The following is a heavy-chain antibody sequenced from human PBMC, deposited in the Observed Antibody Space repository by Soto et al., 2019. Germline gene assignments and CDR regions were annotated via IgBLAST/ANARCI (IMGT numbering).Heavy chain of an antibody. D-gene: IGHD1-7*01. J-gene: IGHJ4*02. V-gene: IGHV2-5*01. Sequence: QITLKESGPTLVKPTQTLTLTCTFSGFSLPTSGVGVGWIRQPPGEALEWLALIYWNDDKRYSPALNSRLTITKDTSKNQVVLTMPNMDPVDTATYFCAHIAGTSFTYYFDYWGQGTLVTVSS. CDR3: AHIAGTSFTYYFDY. CDR1: GFSLPTSGVG. CDR2: IYWNDDK.